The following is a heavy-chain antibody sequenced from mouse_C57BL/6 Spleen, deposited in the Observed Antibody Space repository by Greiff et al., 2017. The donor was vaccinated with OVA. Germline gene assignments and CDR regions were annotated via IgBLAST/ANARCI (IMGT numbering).Heavy chain of an antibody. V-gene: IGHV5-4*01. D-gene: IGHD2-1*01. CDR3: ARDRGIYYGNYDAMDY. CDR2: ISDGGSYT. CDR1: GFTFSSYA. J-gene: IGHJ4*01. Sequence: DVKLVESGGGLVKPGGSLKLSCAASGFTFSSYAMSWVRQTPEKRLEWVATISDGGSYTYYPDNVKGRFTISRDNAKNNLYLQMSHLKSEDTAMYYCARDRGIYYGNYDAMDYWGQGTSVTVSS.